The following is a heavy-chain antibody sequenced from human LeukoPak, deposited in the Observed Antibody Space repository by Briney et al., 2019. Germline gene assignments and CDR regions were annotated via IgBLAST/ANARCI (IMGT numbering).Heavy chain of an antibody. CDR2: IYHSGST. CDR1: GYSISSGYY. D-gene: IGHD3-22*01. Sequence: SETLSLTCTVSGYSISSGYYWGWIRQPPGKGLEWIGSIYHSGSTYYNPSLKSRVTISVDTSKNQFSLKLSSVTAADTAVYYCARGRRYYYDSSGYYYTYWGQGTLVTVSS. V-gene: IGHV4-38-2*02. CDR3: ARGRRYYYDSSGYYYTY. J-gene: IGHJ4*02.